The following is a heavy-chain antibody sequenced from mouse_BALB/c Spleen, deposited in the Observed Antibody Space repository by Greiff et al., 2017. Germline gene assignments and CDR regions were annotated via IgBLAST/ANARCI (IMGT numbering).Heavy chain of an antibody. J-gene: IGHJ4*01. CDR2: INPSTGYT. CDR1: GYTFTSYW. Sequence: QVQLKQSGAELAKPGASVKMSCEASGYTFTSYWMHWVKQRPGQGLEWIGYINPSTGYTEYNQKFKDKATLTADKSSSTAYMQLSSLTSEDSAVYYCAYYRYDGSYAMDYWGQGTSVTVSS. V-gene: IGHV1-7*01. D-gene: IGHD2-14*01. CDR3: AYYRYDGSYAMDY.